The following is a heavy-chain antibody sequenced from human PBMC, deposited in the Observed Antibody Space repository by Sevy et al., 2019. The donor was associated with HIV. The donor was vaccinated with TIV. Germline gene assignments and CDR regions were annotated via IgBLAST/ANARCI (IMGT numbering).Heavy chain of an antibody. Sequence: GGSLRLSCAASGFTFSSYSMNWVRQAPGKGLEWVSSISSSSSYIYYADSVKGRFTISRDNAKNSLYLQMNSLRVEDTAVYYCATGKVNYYDTSFARVWGQGTLVTVSS. CDR1: GFTFSSYS. V-gene: IGHV3-21*01. J-gene: IGHJ4*02. CDR2: ISSSSSYI. CDR3: ATGKVNYYDTSFARV. D-gene: IGHD3-22*01.